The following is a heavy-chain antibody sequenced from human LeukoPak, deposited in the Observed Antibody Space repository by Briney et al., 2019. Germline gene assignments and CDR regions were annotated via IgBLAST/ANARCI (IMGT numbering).Heavy chain of an antibody. CDR3: ARAYTGYDFWSGYYTFDY. V-gene: IGHV1-8*01. Sequence: GASVKVSCKASGYTFTSYDINWVRQATGQGLEWMGWMDPNSGNTGYAQKLQGRVTMTTDTSTSTAYMELRSLRSDDTAVYYCARAYTGYDFWSGYYTFDYWGQGTLVTVSS. J-gene: IGHJ4*02. CDR1: GYTFTSYD. D-gene: IGHD3-3*01. CDR2: MDPNSGNT.